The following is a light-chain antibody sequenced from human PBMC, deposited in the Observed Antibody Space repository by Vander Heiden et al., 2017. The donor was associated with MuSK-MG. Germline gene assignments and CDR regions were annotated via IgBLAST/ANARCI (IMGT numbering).Light chain of an antibody. Sequence: QSALTQPASVSGSTGQSITISCTGTSSDVGGYHYVSWYQQHPGKAPKLMIHDVSNRPSGVSNRFSGSKSGNTASLTISGLQAEDEADYYCSSYTSSSTVVFGGGTKLTVL. CDR3: SSYTSSSTVV. CDR2: DVS. CDR1: SSDVGGYHY. J-gene: IGLJ2*01. V-gene: IGLV2-14*03.